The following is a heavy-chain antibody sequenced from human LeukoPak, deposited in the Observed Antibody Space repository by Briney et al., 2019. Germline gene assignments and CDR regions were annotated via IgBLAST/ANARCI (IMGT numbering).Heavy chain of an antibody. J-gene: IGHJ4*02. D-gene: IGHD2-15*01. CDR3: AIGYCSGGSCSSSPTFDY. V-gene: IGHV4-34*01. CDR1: GGSFSGYY. Sequence: PSETLSLTCAVYGGSFSGYYWSWIRQPPGKGLEWIGEINHSGSTNYNPSLKSRVTISVDTSKNQFSLKLSSVPAADTAVYYCAIGYCSGGSCSSSPTFDYWGQGTLVTVSS. CDR2: INHSGST.